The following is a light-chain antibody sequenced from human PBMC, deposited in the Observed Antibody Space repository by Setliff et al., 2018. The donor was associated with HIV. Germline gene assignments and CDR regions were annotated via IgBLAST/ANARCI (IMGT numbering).Light chain of an antibody. CDR1: SSDVGGYNY. CDR3: GSYTSSSTLV. V-gene: IGLV2-14*03. Sequence: QSVLTQPASVSGSPGQSITISCTGTSSDVGGYNYVSWYQQYPGKAPKLMIYDVSKRPSGVSNRFSGSKSGNTASLTISGLQAEDEADYYCGSYTSSSTLVFGGGTKGTV. CDR2: DVS. J-gene: IGLJ2*01.